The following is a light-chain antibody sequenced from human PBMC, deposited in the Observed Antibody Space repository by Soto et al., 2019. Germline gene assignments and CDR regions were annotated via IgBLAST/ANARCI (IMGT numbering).Light chain of an antibody. V-gene: IGLV2-14*01. CDR3: SSYTSSSTYV. Sequence: QSALTQPASVSGSPGQSITISCTGTSSDVGGYNYVSWYQQHPGKAPKLMIYDVSNRPPGVSNHFSGSKSGNTASLTISGLQAEDEADYYCSSYTSSSTYVFGTGTKLTVL. CDR1: SSDVGGYNY. J-gene: IGLJ1*01. CDR2: DVS.